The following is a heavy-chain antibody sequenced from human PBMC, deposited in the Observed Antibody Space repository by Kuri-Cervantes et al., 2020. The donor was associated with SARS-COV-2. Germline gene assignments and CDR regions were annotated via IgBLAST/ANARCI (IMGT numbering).Heavy chain of an antibody. D-gene: IGHD1-26*01. Sequence: GSLRLSCTVSGGSISDCCWSWVRQPPGKGLEYIGYISDSGGTNYRSSLKSRLTISVDTSKNQFSLKLSSVTAADTAVYYCARFSVGAKAKFDYWGQGTLVTVSS. CDR2: ISDSGGT. J-gene: IGHJ4*02. V-gene: IGHV4-59*08. CDR3: ARFSVGAKAKFDY. CDR1: GGSISDCC.